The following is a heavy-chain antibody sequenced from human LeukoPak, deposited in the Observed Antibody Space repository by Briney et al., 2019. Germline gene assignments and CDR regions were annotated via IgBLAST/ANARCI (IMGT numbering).Heavy chain of an antibody. CDR3: AKGQNSGWYPSFDY. Sequence: GGSLKLSCAASGFTFTFKNYAMHWVRQAPGRGPEWVAFLSYDGSNKYYADSVKGRFTISRDNSKNTLYLQMNSLRAEDTAVYYCAKGQNSGWYPSFDYWGQGTLVTVSS. J-gene: IGHJ4*02. CDR2: LSYDGSNK. D-gene: IGHD6-19*01. V-gene: IGHV3-30*04. CDR1: GFTFTFKNYA.